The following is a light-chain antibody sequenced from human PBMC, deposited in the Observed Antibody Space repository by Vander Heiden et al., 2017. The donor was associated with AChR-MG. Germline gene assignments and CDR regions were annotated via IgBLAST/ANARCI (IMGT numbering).Light chain of an antibody. V-gene: IGKV4-1*01. Sequence: DIVMTQSPDSLAVSLGERATINFKPSQSVLYSSKNKNYLAWYQQKPGQPPKLLIYWASTRESGVPDRFSGSGSGTDFTLTISSLQAEDVAVYYCQQYDSTPPAFGQGTKVEIK. CDR3: QQYDSTPPA. CDR2: WAS. CDR1: QSVLYSSKNKNY. J-gene: IGKJ1*01.